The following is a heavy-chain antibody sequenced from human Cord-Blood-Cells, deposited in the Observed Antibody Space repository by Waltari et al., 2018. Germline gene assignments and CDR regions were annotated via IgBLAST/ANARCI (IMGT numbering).Heavy chain of an antibody. V-gene: IGHV4-34*01. Sequence: QVQLQQWGAGLLKPSETLSLTCAVYGGSFSGYYWSWIRQPPGKGLEWIGEINQSGSPNYNPSLKSRVTISVDTSKNQFSLKLSSVTAADTAVYYCARVTDFWSGYYYGMDVWGQGTTVTVSS. J-gene: IGHJ6*02. D-gene: IGHD3-3*01. CDR3: ARVTDFWSGYYYGMDV. CDR2: INQSGSP. CDR1: GGSFSGYY.